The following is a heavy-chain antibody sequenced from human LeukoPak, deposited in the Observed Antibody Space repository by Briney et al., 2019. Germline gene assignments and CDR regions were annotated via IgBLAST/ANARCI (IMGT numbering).Heavy chain of an antibody. CDR1: GFTFSSYV. CDR3: ARDRQGYTYADY. V-gene: IGHV3-23*01. CDR2: ISGSGGTT. J-gene: IGHJ4*02. D-gene: IGHD6-13*01. Sequence: GGSLRLSCAASGFTFSSYVMSWVRQAPGKGLEWVSLISGSGGTTDYADSVKGRFTISRDNSKNTLYLQMNSLRAEDTAVYYCARDRQGYTYADYWGQGTLVTVSS.